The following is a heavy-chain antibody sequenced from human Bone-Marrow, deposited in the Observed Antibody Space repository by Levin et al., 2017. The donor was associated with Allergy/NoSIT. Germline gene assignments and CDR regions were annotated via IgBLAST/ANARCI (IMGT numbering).Heavy chain of an antibody. D-gene: IGHD3-3*01. CDR1: GVSITDYY. V-gene: IGHV4-4*07. J-gene: IGHJ4*02. Sequence: KSSETLSLTCTVSGVSITDYYWTWVRQPAGKGLEWIGRMYTSGSAAYNPSLKSRVRMSVDTSKNQFSLNLNSVTAADTAGYYCARGIFNSDWVPTDYWGQGILVTVSS. CDR2: MYTSGSA. CDR3: ARGIFNSDWVPTDY.